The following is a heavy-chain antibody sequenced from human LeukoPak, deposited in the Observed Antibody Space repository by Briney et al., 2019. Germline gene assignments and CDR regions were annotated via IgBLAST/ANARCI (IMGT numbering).Heavy chain of an antibody. Sequence: GGSLRLSCAASGFTFSSYWMSWVRQAPGKGLEWVANIKQDGSEKYYVDSVKGRFTISRDNAKNSLYLQMNSLRAEDTAVYYCARDKSVGASLFDYWGQGTLVTVSS. V-gene: IGHV3-7*01. D-gene: IGHD1-26*01. CDR1: GFTFSSYW. J-gene: IGHJ4*02. CDR3: ARDKSVGASLFDY. CDR2: IKQDGSEK.